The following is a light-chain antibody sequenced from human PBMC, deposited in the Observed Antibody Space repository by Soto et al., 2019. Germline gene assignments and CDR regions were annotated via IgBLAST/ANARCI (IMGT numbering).Light chain of an antibody. CDR3: SSYPSSSTLYV. CDR1: SSDVGGYNY. Sequence: QSVLTQPASVSGSPGQSITISCTGTSSDVGGYNYVSWYQQHPGEAPKLMIYEVSNRPSGVSNRFSGSKSGNTASLTISGLQAEDEAYYYCSSYPSSSTLYVFGTGTQLTVL. V-gene: IGLV2-14*01. CDR2: EVS. J-gene: IGLJ1*01.